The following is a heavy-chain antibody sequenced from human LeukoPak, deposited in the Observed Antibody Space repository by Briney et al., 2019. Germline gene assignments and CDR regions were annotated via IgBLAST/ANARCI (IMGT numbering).Heavy chain of an antibody. CDR3: AREKWELLPIFDY. CDR1: GGSIRNFY. V-gene: IGHV4-59*01. D-gene: IGHD1-26*01. Sequence: SETLSLTCTVSGGSIRNFYWSWLRHPPGKRLERLGYIFYSGSPNYNPSLKSRVTMSIDTSKNQFSLKLSSVTAADTAVYYCAREKWELLPIFDYWGQGILVTVSS. J-gene: IGHJ4*02. CDR2: IFYSGSP.